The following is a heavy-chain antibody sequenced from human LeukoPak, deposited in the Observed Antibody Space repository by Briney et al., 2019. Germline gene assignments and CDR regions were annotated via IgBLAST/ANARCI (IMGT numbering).Heavy chain of an antibody. D-gene: IGHD1-14*01. CDR2: ISSSSSYI. CDR1: GFTFSSYS. CDR3: ARESSPEDAFDI. J-gene: IGHJ3*02. V-gene: IGHV3-21*01. Sequence: GGSLRLSCAASGFTFSSYSMNWVRQAPGKGLEWVSSISSSSSYIYYADSVKGRFTISRDNAKNSLYLQMNSLRAEDTAVYYCARESSPEDAFDIWGQGTMVTVSS.